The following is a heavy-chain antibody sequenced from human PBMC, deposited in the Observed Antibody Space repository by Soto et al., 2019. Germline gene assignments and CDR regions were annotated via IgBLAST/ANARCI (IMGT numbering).Heavy chain of an antibody. D-gene: IGHD6-13*01. CDR2: IRSSTTV. CDR3: ARDLSWAFAH. V-gene: IGHV3-48*02. J-gene: IGHJ4*02. Sequence: DVQLAESGGGLVRPGGSLRLSCAASGFSFSDFSMNWVRQAPGKGLEWISYIRSSTTVSYADSVKGRFTISRDNAKNSLFLQMNSLRDEDTAVYYCARDLSWAFAHWGQGALVTVSS. CDR1: GFSFSDFS.